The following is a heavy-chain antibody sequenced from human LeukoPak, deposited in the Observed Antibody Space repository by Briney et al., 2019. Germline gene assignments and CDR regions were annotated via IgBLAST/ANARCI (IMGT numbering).Heavy chain of an antibody. D-gene: IGHD2-15*01. V-gene: IGHV3-7*01. CDR2: IKHDGTEK. Sequence: PGGSLRPSCAASRFTFSSYWMTWVRQAPGKGLERVANIKHDGTEKYYVDSVKGRFTISRDNTKNSLYLQMNSLRAEDTAVYYCARDGAAGIYYFDYWGQGTLVTVSS. CDR1: RFTFSSYW. J-gene: IGHJ4*02. CDR3: ARDGAAGIYYFDY.